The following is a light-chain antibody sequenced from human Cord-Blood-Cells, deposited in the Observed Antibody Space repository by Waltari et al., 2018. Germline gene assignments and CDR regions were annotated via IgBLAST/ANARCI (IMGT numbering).Light chain of an antibody. J-gene: IGKJ2*01. CDR3: QQYGSSPTLKEYT. CDR1: QSVSSSY. CDR2: GAS. V-gene: IGKV3-20*01. Sequence: TVLTQSPGTLSLSPGERATLSCRPSQSVSSSYLDWYQQKPGPAPRLLIYGASSRATGIPDRFSGSGSGTDFTLTISRLEPEDVAVDYCQQYGSSPTLKEYTFGQGTKLEIK.